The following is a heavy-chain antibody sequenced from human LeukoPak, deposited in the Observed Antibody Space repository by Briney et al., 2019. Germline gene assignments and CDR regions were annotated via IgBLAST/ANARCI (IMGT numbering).Heavy chain of an antibody. V-gene: IGHV1-2*02. Sequence: ASVKVSCKASGYTFTGYYMHWVRQAPGQGLGWMGWINSNNGRTNYAQKLQGRVTMTRDTSISTAYMELSRLRSDDTAVYYCARASEDGWFDPWGQGTLVTVSS. CDR1: GYTFTGYY. CDR3: ARASEDGWFDP. D-gene: IGHD2-15*01. CDR2: INSNNGRT. J-gene: IGHJ5*02.